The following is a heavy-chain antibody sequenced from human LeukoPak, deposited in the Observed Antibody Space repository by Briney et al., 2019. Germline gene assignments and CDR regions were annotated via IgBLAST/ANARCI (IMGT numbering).Heavy chain of an antibody. CDR3: ARDRSGYDSTVTIYYYYYYMDV. CDR2: IYTSRST. CDR1: CGSISSYY. Sequence: PSETLSLTCTVSCGSISSYYWSWIRQPAGKGLEWIGRIYTSRSTNYNPSLKSRVTMSVDTSKNQFSLKLSSVTAADTAVYYCARDRSGYDSTVTIYYYYYYMDVWGKGTRSPSP. D-gene: IGHD5-12*01. V-gene: IGHV4-4*07. J-gene: IGHJ6*03.